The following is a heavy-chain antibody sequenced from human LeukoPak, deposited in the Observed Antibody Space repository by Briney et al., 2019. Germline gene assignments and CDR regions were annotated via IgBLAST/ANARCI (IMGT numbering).Heavy chain of an antibody. CDR1: GGSISSGGYY. J-gene: IGHJ4*02. V-gene: IGHV4-39*01. CDR3: ASYDSTTFDY. CDR2: IYYSGST. Sequence: TSETLSLTCTVPGGSISSGGYYWGWIRQPPGKGLDWIGSIYYSGSTYYNPSLKSRVTISVDTSKNQFSLKLSSVTAADTAVYYCASYDSTTFDYWGQGTLVTVSS. D-gene: IGHD3-22*01.